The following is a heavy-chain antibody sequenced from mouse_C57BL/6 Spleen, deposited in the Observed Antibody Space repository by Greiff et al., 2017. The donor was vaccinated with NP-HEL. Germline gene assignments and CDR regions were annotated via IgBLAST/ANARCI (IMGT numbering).Heavy chain of an antibody. CDR1: GFSFTSYG. CDR2: IWSGGST. J-gene: IGHJ3*01. D-gene: IGHD2-2*01. Sequence: VQLQESGPGLVQPSQSLSITCTVSGFSFTSYGVHWVRQSPGKGLEWLGVIWSGGSTDSNAAFISSMSISKDNSKIQFFFKMNRLQADDTALYYCARKGLGGYDVFAYWGQGTLVTVSA. CDR3: ARKGLGGYDVFAY. V-gene: IGHV2-2*01.